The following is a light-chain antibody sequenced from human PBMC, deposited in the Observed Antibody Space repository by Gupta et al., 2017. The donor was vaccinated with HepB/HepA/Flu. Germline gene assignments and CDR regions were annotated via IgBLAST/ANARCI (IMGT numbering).Light chain of an antibody. J-gene: IGKJ3*01. Sequence: DIQMTQSPSSLPASGGDRVTITCQASQDITNYSNWYQLKPGKAPKLLVYDASTLEIGVPSKFNGRGFGTDLTLTISSTQHEDIATYYWQPEQPLLTFGRGTKVDTK. CDR2: DAS. CDR3: QPEQPLLT. V-gene: IGKV1-33*01. CDR1: QDITNY.